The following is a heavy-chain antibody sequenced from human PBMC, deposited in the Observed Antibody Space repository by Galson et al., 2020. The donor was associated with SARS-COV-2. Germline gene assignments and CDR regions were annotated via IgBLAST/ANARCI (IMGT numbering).Heavy chain of an antibody. J-gene: IGHJ4*02. D-gene: IGHD3-10*01. CDR2: INPNSGGT. CDR3: ARVSDYDSGNYYYFDY. CDR1: GYIFTGYY. Sequence: ASVKVSCKAFGYIFTGYYIHWVRQAPGQGLEWMGRINPNSGGTNYAQIFQGRVTMNRDTSISTAYMELSSLRSDDTAVYYCARVSDYDSGNYYYFDYWGQGTLVTVSS. V-gene: IGHV1-2*06.